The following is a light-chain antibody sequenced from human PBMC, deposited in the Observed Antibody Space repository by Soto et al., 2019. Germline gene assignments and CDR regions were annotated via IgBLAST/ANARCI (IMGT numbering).Light chain of an antibody. Sequence: DMQMTQSPSTLSASVGDRVTITCRASQSISSWLAWYQQKPGKAPKLLIYKASSLESGVPSRFNGSGSGTEFTLTISSLQPDDFATYYCQQYNSYPWTVGQGTKVDSK. CDR1: QSISSW. CDR2: KAS. V-gene: IGKV1-5*03. J-gene: IGKJ1*01. CDR3: QQYNSYPWT.